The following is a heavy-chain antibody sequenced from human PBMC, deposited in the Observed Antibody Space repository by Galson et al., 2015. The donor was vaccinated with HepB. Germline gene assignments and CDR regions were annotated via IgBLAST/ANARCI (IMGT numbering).Heavy chain of an antibody. Sequence: SLRLSCAASGFTFSTYAMSWVRQAPGKGLEWVSAVSGSGVSTYYADPVKGRFTISRDNSKNTLYLQINSLRAEDTAVYYCAKERDSRGYFDFWGQGTLVTVSS. CDR2: VSGSGVST. CDR1: GFTFSTYA. CDR3: AKERDSRGYFDF. J-gene: IGHJ4*02. D-gene: IGHD6-19*01. V-gene: IGHV3-23*01.